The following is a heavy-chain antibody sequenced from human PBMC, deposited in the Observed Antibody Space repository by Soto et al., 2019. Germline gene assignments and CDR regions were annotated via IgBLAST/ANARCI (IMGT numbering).Heavy chain of an antibody. Sequence: RASVKVSCKASGYTFTSYAMHWVRQAPGQRLEWMGWINAGNGNTKYSQKFQGRVTITRDTSASTAYMELSSLRSEDTAVYYCARGGPSITALDYWGQGTLVTVSS. D-gene: IGHD1-20*01. V-gene: IGHV1-3*01. CDR3: ARGGPSITALDY. J-gene: IGHJ4*02. CDR2: INAGNGNT. CDR1: GYTFTSYA.